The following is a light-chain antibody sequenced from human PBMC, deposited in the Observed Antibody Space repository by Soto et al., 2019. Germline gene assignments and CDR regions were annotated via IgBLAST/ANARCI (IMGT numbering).Light chain of an antibody. J-gene: IGKJ1*01. CDR2: DAS. Sequence: EIVLTQSPATLSLSPGERATLSCRDSQSVSAYLAWYQQKPGQAPRLLIYDASNRATGIPGRFSGSGSGTDFTLTISSLEPEDFAVYYCQQRGNWPRTFGQGTKVEIK. CDR1: QSVSAY. CDR3: QQRGNWPRT. V-gene: IGKV3-11*01.